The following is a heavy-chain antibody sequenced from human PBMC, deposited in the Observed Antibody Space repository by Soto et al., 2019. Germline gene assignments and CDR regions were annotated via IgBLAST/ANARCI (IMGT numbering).Heavy chain of an antibody. CDR3: ATLGYCSSTSCPENAFDI. J-gene: IGHJ3*02. CDR1: GYTLTELS. V-gene: IGHV1-24*01. CDR2: FDPEDGET. D-gene: IGHD2-2*01. Sequence: ASVKVSCKVSGYTLTELSMHWVRQAPGKGLEWMGGFDPEDGETIYAQKFQGRVTMTEDTSTDTAYMERSSLRSEDTAVYYCATLGYCSSTSCPENAFDIWGQGTMVTVSS.